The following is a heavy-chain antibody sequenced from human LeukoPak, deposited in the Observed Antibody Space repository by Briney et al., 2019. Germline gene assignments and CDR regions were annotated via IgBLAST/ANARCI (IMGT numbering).Heavy chain of an antibody. Sequence: GGSLRLSRAASGFTFSNYEMNWVRQAPGKGLEWVSYISSSGSTIYYADSVKGRFTISRDNAKNSLYLQMNSLRVEDTSVYYCARESYYYDSTFDYWGQGTLVTVSS. CDR2: ISSSGSTI. CDR3: ARESYYYDSTFDY. CDR1: GFTFSNYE. J-gene: IGHJ4*02. V-gene: IGHV3-48*03. D-gene: IGHD3-22*01.